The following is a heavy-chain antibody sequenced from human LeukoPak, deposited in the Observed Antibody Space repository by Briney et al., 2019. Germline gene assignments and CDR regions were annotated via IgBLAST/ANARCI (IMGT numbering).Heavy chain of an antibody. CDR3: ARGGFYCGGDCYVDY. V-gene: IGHV4-34*01. CDR1: GRSFSPYY. D-gene: IGHD2-21*02. Sequence: SETLSLTCAVYGRSFSPYYWSWIRQPPGKGLEWIGEINHSGSTNYNPSLKSRVTISVDTSKNQFSLRLSSVTAADTAVYYCARGGFYCGGDCYVDYWGQGTLVTVSS. J-gene: IGHJ4*02. CDR2: INHSGST.